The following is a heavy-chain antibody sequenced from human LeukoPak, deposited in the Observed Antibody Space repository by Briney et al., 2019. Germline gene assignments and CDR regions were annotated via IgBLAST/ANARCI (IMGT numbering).Heavy chain of an antibody. J-gene: IGHJ4*02. CDR1: GFTFSRYW. V-gene: IGHV3-74*01. CDR2: INSDGSSI. D-gene: IGHD1-26*01. CDR3: ARYSGSSYYFDY. Sequence: GGSLRLSCAASGFTFSRYWMHWVRQAPGKGLVWVSRINSDGSSISYADSVKGRFTISRDNAKNTLYLQMNSLRAEDTALYYCARYSGSSYYFDYWGQGTLVTVSS.